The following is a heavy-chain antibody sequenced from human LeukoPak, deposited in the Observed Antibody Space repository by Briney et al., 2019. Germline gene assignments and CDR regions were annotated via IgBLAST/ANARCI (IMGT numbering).Heavy chain of an antibody. D-gene: IGHD3-10*01. Sequence: GGSLRLSCAASGFTVSSNYMSWVRQAPGKGLEWVSVIYSGGSTYYADSVEGRFTISRDNSGNTLYLQMTSLRPEDTAVYYCVKPARGSGIQYGFDSWGQGTLVTVSS. CDR3: VKPARGSGIQYGFDS. CDR2: IYSGGST. J-gene: IGHJ4*02. V-gene: IGHV3-66*01. CDR1: GFTVSSNY.